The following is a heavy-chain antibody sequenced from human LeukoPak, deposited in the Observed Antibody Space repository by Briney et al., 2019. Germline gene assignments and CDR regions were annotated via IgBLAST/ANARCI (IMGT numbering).Heavy chain of an antibody. CDR2: IYSNGGST. Sequence: TGGSLRLSCSASGFTFRSFAMHWVRQAPGKGLEYVSAIYSNGGSTFYADSVKGRFTISRDNSKNTLSLQMNSLRGDDTGIYYCVKRVDYSEKYYFDSWGRGTLVTVSS. V-gene: IGHV3-64D*06. CDR1: GFTFRSFA. D-gene: IGHD4-11*01. J-gene: IGHJ4*02. CDR3: VKRVDYSEKYYFDS.